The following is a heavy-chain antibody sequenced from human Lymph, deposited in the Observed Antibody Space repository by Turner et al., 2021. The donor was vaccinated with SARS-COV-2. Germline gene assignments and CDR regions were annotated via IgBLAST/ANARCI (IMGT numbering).Heavy chain of an antibody. Sequence: QVQLVESGGGVVQPGRSLRLSCAASGSSFSSYVMYWVRQAPGKGLEWVALISYDGSNKYYADSVKGRSTISRDNSKNTLYLQMNSLRAEDTAVYYCARDMGGYTDYWGQGTLVTVSS. J-gene: IGHJ4*02. CDR1: GSSFSSYV. CDR3: ARDMGGYTDY. D-gene: IGHD5-12*01. V-gene: IGHV3-30-3*01. CDR2: ISYDGSNK.